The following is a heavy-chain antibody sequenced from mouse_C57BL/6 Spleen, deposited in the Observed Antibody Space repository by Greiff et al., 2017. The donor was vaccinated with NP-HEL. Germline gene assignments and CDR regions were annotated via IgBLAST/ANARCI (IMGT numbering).Heavy chain of an antibody. D-gene: IGHD1-1*01. CDR3: ARGSYYYGSSYYFDY. CDR1: GYTLTSYW. J-gene: IGHJ2*01. Sequence: ELVRPGSSVKLSCKASGYTLTSYWMDWVKQRPGQGLEWIGNIYSSDSETHYNQKFKDKATLTVDKSSSTAYMQLSSLTSEDSAVYYCARGSYYYGSSYYFDYWGQGTTLTVSS. CDR2: IYSSDSET. V-gene: IGHV1-61*01.